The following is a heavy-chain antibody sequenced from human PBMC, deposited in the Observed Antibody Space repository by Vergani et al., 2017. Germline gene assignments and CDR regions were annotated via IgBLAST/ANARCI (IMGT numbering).Heavy chain of an antibody. J-gene: IGHJ6*02. V-gene: IGHV4-34*01. CDR3: AREGGRGDFWSGYYSHYYYGMDV. Sequence: QVQLQQWGAGLLKSSETLSLTCAVYGGSFSGYYWSWIRQPPGKGLEWIGEINHSGSTSYNPSLKSRVTISVDTSKNQFSLKVSSVTAADTAVYYCAREGGRGDFWSGYYSHYYYGMDVWGQGTTVTVSS. D-gene: IGHD3-3*01. CDR2: INHSGST. CDR1: GGSFSGYY.